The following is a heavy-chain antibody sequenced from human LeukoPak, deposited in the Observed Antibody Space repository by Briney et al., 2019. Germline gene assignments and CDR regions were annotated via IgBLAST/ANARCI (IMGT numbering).Heavy chain of an antibody. D-gene: IGHD6-13*01. V-gene: IGHV1-46*01. CDR3: ARDTLYSSSWRNPFDY. CDR2: INPSGGST. CDR1: GYTFTSYY. Sequence: ASVKVSCKASGYTFTSYYMHLVRQAPGQGLEWMGIINPSGGSTSYAQKFQGRVTMTRDTSTSTVYMELSSLRSEDTAVYYCARDTLYSSSWRNPFDYWGQGTLVTVSS. J-gene: IGHJ4*02.